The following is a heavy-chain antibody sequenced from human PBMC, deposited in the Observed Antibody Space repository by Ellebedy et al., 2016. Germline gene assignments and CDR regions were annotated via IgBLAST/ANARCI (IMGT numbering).Heavy chain of an antibody. CDR3: AKDGGLGRWLLGWYFDL. CDR1: GFTFSSYG. J-gene: IGHJ2*01. CDR2: ISFDGINK. D-gene: IGHD5-24*01. V-gene: IGHV3-30*18. Sequence: GESLKISXAASGFTFSSYGMHWVRQAPGKGLEWVAVISFDGINKYYADSVKGRFTISRDNSKNTLYLQMNSLRAEDTAVYYCAKDGGLGRWLLGWYFDLWGRGTLVTVSS.